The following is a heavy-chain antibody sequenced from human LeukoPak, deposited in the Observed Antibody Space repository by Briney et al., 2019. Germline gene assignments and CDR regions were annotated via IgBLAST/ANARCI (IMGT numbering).Heavy chain of an antibody. Sequence: GGSLTLSCAASGFSFSEYYMRWIRQAPGEGREWVSYISRSVSTIYYADSVKGRFTIYRDNAKNSLYLQMNSLRAEDTAVYYCTRVVTYYYDSSGYLDYWGQGTLVTVSS. CDR1: GFSFSEYY. D-gene: IGHD3-22*01. J-gene: IGHJ4*02. CDR2: ISRSVSTI. CDR3: TRVVTYYYDSSGYLDY. V-gene: IGHV3-11*01.